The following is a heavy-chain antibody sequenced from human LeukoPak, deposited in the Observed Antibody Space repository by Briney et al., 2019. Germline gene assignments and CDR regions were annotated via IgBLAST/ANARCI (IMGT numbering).Heavy chain of an antibody. CDR3: ARRGRSSSNFDF. D-gene: IGHD6-6*01. V-gene: IGHV5-10-1*01. CDR2: IDPTDSYT. Sequence: GESLQISSKGSGYSFTSYWIGWVRQMPGKGLEWMGMIDPTDSYTNYSPSFQGHVTISTDKSISTAYLQWSSLKASDTAIYYCARRGRSSSNFDFWGQGTLVTVSS. CDR1: GYSFTSYW. J-gene: IGHJ4*02.